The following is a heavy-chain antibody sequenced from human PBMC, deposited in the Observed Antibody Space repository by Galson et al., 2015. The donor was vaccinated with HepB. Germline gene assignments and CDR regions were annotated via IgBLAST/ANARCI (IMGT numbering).Heavy chain of an antibody. Sequence: SLRLSCAASGFIFSNYVMSWVRQAPGQGLEWVSNIIGSGGSTYFADSVKGRFTISRDNSKNTLYLQMNSLRAEDTAVYYCAKGFDSSSWYYFDHWGHGTLVTVSS. D-gene: IGHD6-13*01. V-gene: IGHV3-23*01. CDR3: AKGFDSSSWYYFDH. CDR2: IIGSGGST. J-gene: IGHJ4*01. CDR1: GFIFSNYV.